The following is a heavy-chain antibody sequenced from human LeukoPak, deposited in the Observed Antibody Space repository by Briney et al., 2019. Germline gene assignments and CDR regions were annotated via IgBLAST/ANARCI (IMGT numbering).Heavy chain of an antibody. V-gene: IGHV4-39*07. D-gene: IGHD5-18*01. J-gene: IGHJ4*02. CDR1: GGSISSSSYY. CDR2: IYHSGST. CDR3: ARVQGGYSYGYHYYFDY. Sequence: SETLFLTCTVSGGSISSSSYYWGWIRQPPGKGLEWIGSIYHSGSTYYNPSLKSRVTISVDRSKNQFSLKLSSVTAADTAVYYCARVQGGYSYGYHYYFDYWGQGTLLTVSS.